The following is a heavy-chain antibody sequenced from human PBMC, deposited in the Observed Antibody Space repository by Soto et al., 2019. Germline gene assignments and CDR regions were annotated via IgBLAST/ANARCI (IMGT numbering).Heavy chain of an antibody. Sequence: SGPTLVNPTQTLTLTCTFSGFSLSTSGMCVSWIRQPPGKALEWLARIDWDDDKYYSTSLKTRLTISKDTSKNQVVLTMTNMDPVDTATYYCARGLCIAARPNWFDPWGQGTLVTVSS. D-gene: IGHD6-6*01. CDR2: IDWDDDK. V-gene: IGHV2-70*11. J-gene: IGHJ5*02. CDR3: ARGLCIAARPNWFDP. CDR1: GFSLSTSGMC.